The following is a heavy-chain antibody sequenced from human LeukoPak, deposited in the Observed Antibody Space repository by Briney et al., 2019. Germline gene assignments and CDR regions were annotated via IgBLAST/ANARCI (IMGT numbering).Heavy chain of an antibody. J-gene: IGHJ5*02. CDR3: ASVSIMPNWFDP. D-gene: IGHD2-2*01. CDR2: INPNSGGT. Sequence: ASVTVSCKASGYTFTGYYMHWVRQAPGQGLAWMGWINPNSGGTIYAQKFQGRVTMTRDTSISTAYMELRSLRSDDTAVYYCASVSIMPNWFDPWGQGTLVTVSS. V-gene: IGHV1-2*02. CDR1: GYTFTGYY.